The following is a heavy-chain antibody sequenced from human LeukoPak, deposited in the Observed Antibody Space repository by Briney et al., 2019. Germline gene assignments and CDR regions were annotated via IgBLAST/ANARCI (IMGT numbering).Heavy chain of an antibody. Sequence: GGSLRLSSAASGFTFYDYAMHWVRHAPGKGLEWVSLISGDGGSTYYADSVKGRFTISRDNSKNSLYLQMNSLRTEDTALYYCAKDNWRYSSGWSPSYYYYGMDVWGQGTTVTVSS. D-gene: IGHD6-19*01. V-gene: IGHV3-43*02. CDR1: GFTFYDYA. CDR2: ISGDGGST. J-gene: IGHJ6*02. CDR3: AKDNWRYSSGWSPSYYYYGMDV.